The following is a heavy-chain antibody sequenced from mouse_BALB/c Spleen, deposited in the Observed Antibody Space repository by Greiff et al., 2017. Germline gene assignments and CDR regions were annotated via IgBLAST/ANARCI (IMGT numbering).Heavy chain of an antibody. CDR3: ARRDMVRDYFDY. Sequence: DVQLVESGGGLVKPGGSLKLSCAASGFAFSSYDMSWVRQTPEKRLEWVAYISSGGGSTYYPDTVKGRFTISRDNAKNTLYLQSSSLKSEDTAMYYCARRDMVRDYFDYWGQGTTLTVSA. D-gene: IGHD2-13*01. CDR1: GFAFSSYD. V-gene: IGHV5-12-1*01. J-gene: IGHJ2*01. CDR2: ISSGGGST.